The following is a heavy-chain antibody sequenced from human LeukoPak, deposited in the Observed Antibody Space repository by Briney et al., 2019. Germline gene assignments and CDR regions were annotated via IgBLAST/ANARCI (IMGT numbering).Heavy chain of an antibody. Sequence: SETLSLTCSVSDDSITMYYWTWIRQPPGKGLEWIGYVDHTGSTNSNPSLNGRVSISRDTTKNLFSLRLRSVTAADTAVYFCARGRVSSSTWYSTYYYYFYMDVWGKGTTVTVSS. V-gene: IGHV4-59*01. D-gene: IGHD1-1*01. CDR2: VDHTGST. CDR3: ARGRVSSSTWYSTYYYYFYMDV. CDR1: DDSITMYY. J-gene: IGHJ6*03.